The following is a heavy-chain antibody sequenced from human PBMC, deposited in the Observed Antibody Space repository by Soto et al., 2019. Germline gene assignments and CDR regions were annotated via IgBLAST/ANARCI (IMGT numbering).Heavy chain of an antibody. V-gene: IGHV4-31*03. CDR1: GGSLSSGGYY. CDR3: ARGRQDYYDSSGYSYNWFDP. Sequence: TLSIPCTVSGGSLSSGGYYWSWIRQHPGKGLEWIGYIYYSGSTYYNPSLKSRVTISVDTYKNQFYLKLSSVTAADTEVYYCARGRQDYYDSSGYSYNWFDPWGPGTLVTVST. J-gene: IGHJ5*02. CDR2: IYYSGST. D-gene: IGHD3-22*01.